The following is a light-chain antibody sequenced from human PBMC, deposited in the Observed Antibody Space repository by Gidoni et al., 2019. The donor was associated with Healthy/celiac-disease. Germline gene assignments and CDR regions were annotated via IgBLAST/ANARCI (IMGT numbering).Light chain of an antibody. CDR1: SSDVGGYNY. Sequence: QSALTQPASVSGSPGQSITISCTGTSSDVGGYNYFSWYQQPPGKAPKLMIYDVSNRPSGVSNRFSGSKSGNTASLTISGLQAEDEADYYCSSYTSSSTRVFGTGTKVTVL. J-gene: IGLJ1*01. CDR3: SSYTSSSTRV. V-gene: IGLV2-14*03. CDR2: DVS.